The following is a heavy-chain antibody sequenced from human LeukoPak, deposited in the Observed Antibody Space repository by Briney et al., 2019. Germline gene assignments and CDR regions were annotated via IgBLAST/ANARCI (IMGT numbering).Heavy chain of an antibody. J-gene: IGHJ4*02. CDR3: ARGLWFGEL. D-gene: IGHD3-10*01. V-gene: IGHV4-34*01. CDR1: GGSFSGYY. Sequence: SETLSLTCAVYGGSFSGYYWSWIRQPPGKGLEWIGEIHHSGSTNYNPSLKSRVTISVDTSKNQFSLKLSSVTAADTAVYYCARGLWFGELWGQGTLVTVSS. CDR2: IHHSGST.